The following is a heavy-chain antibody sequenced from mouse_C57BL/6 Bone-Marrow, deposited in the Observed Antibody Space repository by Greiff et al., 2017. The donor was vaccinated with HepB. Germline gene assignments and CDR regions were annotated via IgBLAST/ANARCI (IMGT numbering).Heavy chain of an antibody. Sequence: VQLKESGPGLVQPSQSLSITCTVSGFSLTSYGVHWVRQSPGKGLEWLGVIWRGVSTDYNAAFMSRLSITKDNSKSQVFFKMNSLQADDTAIYYCAKTSIYYDYDRTFYYAMDYWGQGTSVTVSS. D-gene: IGHD2-4*01. J-gene: IGHJ4*01. V-gene: IGHV2-5*01. CDR3: AKTSIYYDYDRTFYYAMDY. CDR1: GFSLTSYG. CDR2: IWRGVST.